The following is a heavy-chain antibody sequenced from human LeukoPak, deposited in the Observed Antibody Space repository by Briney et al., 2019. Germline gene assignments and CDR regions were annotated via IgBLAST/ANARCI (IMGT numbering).Heavy chain of an antibody. CDR3: AREVSNYDSDGAVGWFDP. Sequence: PSETLSLTCTVSGGSISSYYWSWIRQPPGKGLEWIGYIYYSGSTNYNPSLKSRVTISVDTSKNQFSLKLSSVTAADTAVYYCAREVSNYDSDGAVGWFDPWGQGTLVTVSS. J-gene: IGHJ5*02. CDR1: GGSISSYY. V-gene: IGHV4-59*12. CDR2: IYYSGST. D-gene: IGHD4-11*01.